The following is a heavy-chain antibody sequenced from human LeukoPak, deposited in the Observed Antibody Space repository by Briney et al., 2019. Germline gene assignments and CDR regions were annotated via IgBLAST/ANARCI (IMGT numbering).Heavy chain of an antibody. Sequence: PGGSLRLSCAASGFTFSSYSMNWVRQAPGKWLEWVSSISSSSSYIYYADSVKGRFTISRDNAKNSLYLQMNSLRAEDTAVYYCARDGGYSGYDFDYWGQGTLVTVSS. CDR3: ARDGGYSGYDFDY. CDR1: GFTFSSYS. J-gene: IGHJ4*02. CDR2: ISSSSSYI. V-gene: IGHV3-21*01. D-gene: IGHD5-12*01.